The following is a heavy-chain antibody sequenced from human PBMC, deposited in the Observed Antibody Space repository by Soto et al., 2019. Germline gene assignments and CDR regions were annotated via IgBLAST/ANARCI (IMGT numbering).Heavy chain of an antibody. CDR3: ARVDLRGYFSVLTDF. D-gene: IGHD3-10*02. CDR1: AGSITSGGDY. J-gene: IGHJ4*02. V-gene: IGHV4-31*03. CDR2: IYDSQNM. Sequence: SETMSPASTVSAGSITSGGDYCGWLRHYPGKGLEWIGHIYDSQNMYFYNPSLKSRVTIQADTPTNQFSLSLSSLTAAATAVYYCARVDLRGYFSVLTDFWGRESWSPSPQ.